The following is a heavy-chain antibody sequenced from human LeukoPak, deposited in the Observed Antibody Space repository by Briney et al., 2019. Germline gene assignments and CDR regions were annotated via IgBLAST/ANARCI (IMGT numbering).Heavy chain of an antibody. CDR3: ARGALAAEFDY. CDR1: GGSISSYY. CDR2: IYYSGST. J-gene: IGHJ4*02. Sequence: SETLSLTCTVSGGSISSYYWSWIRQPPGKGLEWIGYIYYSGSTNYNPSLKSRVTKSVDTSKNQFSLKLSSVTAADTAVYYCARGALAAEFDYWGQGTLVTVSS. D-gene: IGHD6-25*01. V-gene: IGHV4-59*01.